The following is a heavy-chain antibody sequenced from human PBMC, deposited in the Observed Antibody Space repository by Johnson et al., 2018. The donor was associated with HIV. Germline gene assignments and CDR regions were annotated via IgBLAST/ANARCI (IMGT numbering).Heavy chain of an antibody. CDR2: INWNGGST. V-gene: IGHV3-20*04. Sequence: VQLVESGGGLIQPGGSLRLSCAASGFTVSSNYMSWVRQAPGKGLEWVSGINWNGGSTGYADSVKGRFTISRDNAKNSLYLQMNSLRAEDTALYYCGTGRAGQVWDVFDIWGQGTMVTVSS. J-gene: IGHJ3*02. D-gene: IGHD6-19*01. CDR1: GFTVSSNY. CDR3: GTGRAGQVWDVFDI.